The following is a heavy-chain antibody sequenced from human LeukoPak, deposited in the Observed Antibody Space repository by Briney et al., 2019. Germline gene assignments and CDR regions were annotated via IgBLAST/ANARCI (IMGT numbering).Heavy chain of an antibody. CDR2: IKEDGSKK. J-gene: IGHJ4*02. Sequence: GGSLRLSCAASGFTFSSYWMHWVRQAPGKGLEWVATIKEDGSKKSYMDSVEGRFTISRDNAKNSLYLQMNGLRAEDTAVYYCAREQARYYYDSSGYYYDGFDYWGQGTLVTVSS. V-gene: IGHV3-7*01. D-gene: IGHD3-22*01. CDR1: GFTFSSYW. CDR3: AREQARYYYDSSGYYYDGFDY.